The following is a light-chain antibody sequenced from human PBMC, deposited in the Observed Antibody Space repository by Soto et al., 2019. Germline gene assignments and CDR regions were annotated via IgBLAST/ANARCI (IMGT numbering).Light chain of an antibody. CDR3: SAYISSSTLVV. CDR2: DVT. Sequence: QSALTQPASVSGSPGQSITISCTGTSSDVGGYNYVSWYQQHPGKAPKLMICDVTNRPSGVSTRFSGSKSGNTASLTISGLQAEDEADYYCSAYISSSTLVVFGGGTKLTVL. V-gene: IGLV2-14*01. CDR1: SSDVGGYNY. J-gene: IGLJ2*01.